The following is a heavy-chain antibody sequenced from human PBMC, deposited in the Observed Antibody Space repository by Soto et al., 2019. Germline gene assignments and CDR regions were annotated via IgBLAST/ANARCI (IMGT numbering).Heavy chain of an antibody. D-gene: IGHD4-17*01. V-gene: IGHV3-30*18. J-gene: IGHJ4*02. CDR3: AKNLRLDLRRQGEVYFDY. CDR2: ISYDGSNK. CDR1: GFTFSNYA. Sequence: QVQLVESGGGVVQPGRSLRLSCAASGFTFSNYAMHWVRQAPGKGLEWVAVISYDGSNKYSADSVKGRFTISRDNSKNAMCMQMNSLRAEDTAVYYCAKNLRLDLRRQGEVYFDYWGQGTLVTVSS.